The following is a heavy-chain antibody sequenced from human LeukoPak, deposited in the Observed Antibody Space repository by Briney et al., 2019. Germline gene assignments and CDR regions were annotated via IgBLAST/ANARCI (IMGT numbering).Heavy chain of an antibody. CDR2: INHSGST. CDR1: GGSFSGYY. V-gene: IGHV4-34*01. D-gene: IGHD3-3*01. CDR3: AARHYDFWSGYYTGDY. Sequence: SETLSLTXAVYGGSFSGYYWSWICQPPGKGLEWIGEINHSGSTNYNPSLKSRVTISVDTSKNQFSLKLSSVTAADTAVYYCAARHYDFWSGYYTGDYWGQGTLVTVSS. J-gene: IGHJ4*02.